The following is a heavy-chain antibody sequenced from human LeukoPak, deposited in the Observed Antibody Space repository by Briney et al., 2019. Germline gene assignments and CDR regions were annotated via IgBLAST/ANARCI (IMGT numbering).Heavy chain of an antibody. CDR2: INGSGGST. D-gene: IGHD2-15*01. CDR3: AKLRGIPT. Sequence: GGSLRLSCAASGFTFSSYAMSWVRQAPGKGLEWVSDINGSGGSTYYADSVKGRFTISRDNSKNTLYLHMNSLRAEDTALYYCAKLRGIPTWGQGTLVTVSS. J-gene: IGHJ5*02. CDR1: GFTFSSYA. V-gene: IGHV3-23*01.